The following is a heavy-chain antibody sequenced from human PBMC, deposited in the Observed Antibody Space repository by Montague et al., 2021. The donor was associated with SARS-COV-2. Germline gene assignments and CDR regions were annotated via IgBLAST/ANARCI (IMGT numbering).Heavy chain of an antibody. V-gene: IGHV4-59*01. Sequence: SETLFLTCTVSGGSISGYYWTWMRQPPGKGLEWLGHIYYTGSTKYNPSLKSRVTISIDTPKNQFSLKLRSVTAADTAVYFCVRAQTTCFIANCVNYFDYWGQGALVTVSS. D-gene: IGHD2-2*01. CDR1: GGSISGYY. CDR3: VRAQTTCFIANCVNYFDY. J-gene: IGHJ4*02. CDR2: IYYTGST.